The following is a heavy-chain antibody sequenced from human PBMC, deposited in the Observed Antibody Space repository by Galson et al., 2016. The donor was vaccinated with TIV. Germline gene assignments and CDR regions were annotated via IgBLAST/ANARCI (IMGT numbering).Heavy chain of an antibody. V-gene: IGHV3-66*02. CDR2: ISSGGTT. Sequence: SLRLSCAASELIVSSNYMSWVRQAPGKGLEWVSLISSGGTTSYADSVRGRFTISRDNPNNLVYLQMNNLRPEDTGVYYCSRDRRHCGNERYLYYYYGMDVWGQGATVTVAS. CDR1: ELIVSSNY. J-gene: IGHJ6*02. CDR3: SRDRRHCGNERYLYYYYGMDV. D-gene: IGHD2-21*01.